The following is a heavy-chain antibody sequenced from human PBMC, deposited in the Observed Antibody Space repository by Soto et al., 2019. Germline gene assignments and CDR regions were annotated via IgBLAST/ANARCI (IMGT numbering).Heavy chain of an antibody. CDR3: ARDAPGAAPY. J-gene: IGHJ4*02. D-gene: IGHD6-13*01. CDR2: INYRGST. Sequence: SETLSLTCAVSGGSMSSGDYYWNWIRQHPEKGLEWIGYINYRGSTFYNPSLKSRVTISVDTSKNQFSLKLTSVTAADTAMYYCARDAPGAAPYWGQGTRVTVSS. V-gene: IGHV4-31*11. CDR1: GGSMSSGDYY.